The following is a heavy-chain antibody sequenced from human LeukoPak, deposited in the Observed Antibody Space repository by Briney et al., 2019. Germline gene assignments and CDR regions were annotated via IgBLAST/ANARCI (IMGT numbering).Heavy chain of an antibody. Sequence: SETLSLTCTVSGGSISSYYWSWIRQPPGKGLEWIGYIYYSGSTNYNPSLKSRVTISVDTSKNQFSLKLSSVTAADTAVYYCARVFSGYDFDYWGRGTLVTASS. J-gene: IGHJ4*02. CDR3: ARVFSGYDFDY. D-gene: IGHD5-12*01. CDR1: GGSISSYY. CDR2: IYYSGST. V-gene: IGHV4-59*01.